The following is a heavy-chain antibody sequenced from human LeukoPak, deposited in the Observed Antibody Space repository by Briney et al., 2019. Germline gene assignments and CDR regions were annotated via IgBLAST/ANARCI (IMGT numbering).Heavy chain of an antibody. Sequence: PGGSLRLSCAASGFNVDISYMSWVRQAPGKGLEWVANIKQDGSEKYYVDSVKGRFTISRDNAKNSLYLQMNSLRAEDTAVYYCARAPSGDSSGYWGQGTLVTVSS. V-gene: IGHV3-7*01. CDR2: IKQDGSEK. CDR3: ARAPSGDSSGY. CDR1: GFNVDISY. J-gene: IGHJ4*02. D-gene: IGHD4-17*01.